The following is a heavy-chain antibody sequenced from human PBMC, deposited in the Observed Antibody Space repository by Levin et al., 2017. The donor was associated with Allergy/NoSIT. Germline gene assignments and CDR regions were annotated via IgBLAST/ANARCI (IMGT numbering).Heavy chain of an antibody. CDR1: GGTFNSYA. Sequence: GASVKVSCKTSGGTFNSYAISWVRQAPGQGLEWMGGIIPMFGTANYAQKFQGRVTITADKSTRTGYMELSSLRSEDTAVYYCARDTIFGVVIPELYYYYYGMDVWGQGTTVTVSS. CDR2: IIPMFGTA. D-gene: IGHD3-3*01. V-gene: IGHV1-69*06. J-gene: IGHJ6*02. CDR3: ARDTIFGVVIPELYYYYYGMDV.